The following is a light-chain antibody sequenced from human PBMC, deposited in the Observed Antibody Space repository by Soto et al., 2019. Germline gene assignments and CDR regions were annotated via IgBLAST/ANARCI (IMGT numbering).Light chain of an antibody. Sequence: QSVLTQSASVSGSPGQSITISCTGTSSDVGGYNSVSWYQQHPGKAPKLMIYEVSNRPSGVSNRFSGSKSGNTASLTISGLQAEDEADYYCSSYTTSSTLLYVFGTGTKVTVL. V-gene: IGLV2-14*01. J-gene: IGLJ1*01. CDR2: EVS. CDR1: SSDVGGYNS. CDR3: SSYTTSSTLLYV.